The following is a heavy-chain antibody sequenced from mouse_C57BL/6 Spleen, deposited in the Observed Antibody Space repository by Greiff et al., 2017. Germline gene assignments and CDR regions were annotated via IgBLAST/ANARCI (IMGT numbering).Heavy chain of an antibody. CDR2: LDPENGAT. Sequence: EVQLQQSGAELVRPGASVKLSCTASGFNFKDDYMHWVKQRPEQGLAWIGWLDPENGATEYATKFQGKATITAAKSSNTAYLQLSRLTSEDTAVYYCTTTSLMTSGVATFNWYFDVWGTGTTVTVSS. J-gene: IGHJ1*03. CDR3: TTTSLMTSGVATFNWYFDV. D-gene: IGHD1-1*01. V-gene: IGHV14-4*01. CDR1: GFNFKDDY.